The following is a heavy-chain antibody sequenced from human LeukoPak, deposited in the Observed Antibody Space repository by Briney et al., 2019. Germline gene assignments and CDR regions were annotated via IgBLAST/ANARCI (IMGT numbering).Heavy chain of an antibody. Sequence: GGSLRLSCAASGFTFSFYAMSWVRQAPGKGLEWVSAISGSGGNTYYADSVKGRFTISRDNSKNTLYLQMNSLRAEDTGVYYCAKDRMYSSGSYGMDVWGQGTTVTVSS. V-gene: IGHV3-23*01. D-gene: IGHD6-19*01. CDR2: ISGSGGNT. CDR1: GFTFSFYA. CDR3: AKDRMYSSGSYGMDV. J-gene: IGHJ6*02.